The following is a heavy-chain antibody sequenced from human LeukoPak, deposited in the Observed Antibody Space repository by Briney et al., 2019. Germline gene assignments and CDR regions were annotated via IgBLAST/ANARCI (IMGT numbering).Heavy chain of an antibody. CDR2: IYHSGST. CDR1: GGSISSSNW. D-gene: IGHD2-15*01. CDR3: ASTRPDCSGDSCPVRLDP. J-gene: IGHJ5*02. V-gene: IGHV4-4*02. Sequence: SETLSLTCAVSGGSISSSNWWSWVRQPPGKGLEWIGEIYHSGSTNYNPSLKSRVTISVDKSKNQFSLKLSSVTAADTAVYYCASTRPDCSGDSCPVRLDPWGQGTLVTVSS.